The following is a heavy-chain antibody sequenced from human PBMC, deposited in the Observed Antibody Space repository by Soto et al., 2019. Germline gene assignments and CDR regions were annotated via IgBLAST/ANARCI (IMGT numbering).Heavy chain of an antibody. Sequence: PSETLSLTCAVYGGSFSGYYWSWIRQPPWKGLEWIGEINHSGSTNYNPSLKSRVTISVDTSKNQFSLKLSSVTAADTAVYYCARGQGLRLYYYYGMDVWGQGTTVTVSS. CDR2: INHSGST. CDR1: GGSFSGYY. J-gene: IGHJ6*02. D-gene: IGHD4-17*01. V-gene: IGHV4-34*01. CDR3: ARGQGLRLYYYYGMDV.